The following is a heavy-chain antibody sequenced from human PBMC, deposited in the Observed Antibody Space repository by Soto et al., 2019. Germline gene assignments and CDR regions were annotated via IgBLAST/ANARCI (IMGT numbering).Heavy chain of an antibody. J-gene: IGHJ6*02. CDR3: AKDNSYYYCGMDV. CDR2: ISWNSGSI. CDR1: GFTFDDYA. Sequence: EVQLVESGGGLVQPGRSLRLSCAASGFTFDDYAMHWVRQAPGKGLEWVSGISWNSGSIDYADSVKDRFTISRDNAKNSLYLQTNRLRAEDKALYDCAKDNSYYYCGMDVWGQGTTVTVSS. V-gene: IGHV3-9*01.